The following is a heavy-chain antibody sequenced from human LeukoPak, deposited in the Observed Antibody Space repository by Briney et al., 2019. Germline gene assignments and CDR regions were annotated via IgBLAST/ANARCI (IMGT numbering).Heavy chain of an antibody. CDR1: GFTFDDYA. CDR2: ISWNSGSI. J-gene: IGHJ3*02. CDR3: AKGITMVRGVKDAFDI. V-gene: IGHV3-9*01. Sequence: GGSLRLSCAASGFTFDDYAMHWVRQAPGKGLEWVSGISWNSGSIGYADSVKGRFTISRDNAKNSLYPQMNSLRAEDTALYYCAKGITMVRGVKDAFDIWGQGTMVTVSS. D-gene: IGHD3-10*01.